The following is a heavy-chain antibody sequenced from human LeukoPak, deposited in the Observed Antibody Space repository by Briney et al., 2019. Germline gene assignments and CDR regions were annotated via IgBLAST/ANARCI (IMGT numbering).Heavy chain of an antibody. D-gene: IGHD6-19*01. CDR3: ATSQSTSGRYGNAFDF. CDR2: KQYGSDK. Sequence: KQYGSDKSYVASVHGRFTISTDNANTSLYMQMNSLSAEETALYYCATSQSTSGRYGNAFDFWGQGTLVTVSS. V-gene: IGHV3-7*01. J-gene: IGHJ3*01.